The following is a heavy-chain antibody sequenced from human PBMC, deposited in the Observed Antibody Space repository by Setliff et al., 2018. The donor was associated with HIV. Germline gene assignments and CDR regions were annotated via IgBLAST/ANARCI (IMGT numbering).Heavy chain of an antibody. J-gene: IGHJ4*02. V-gene: IGHV3-30*02. CDR2: IRYDGSNK. CDR1: GFTFTSYG. D-gene: IGHD3-16*01. CDR3: AKDRGTRTFYFDY. Sequence: GGSLRLSCAASGFTFTSYGMHWVRQAPSKGLEWVAFIRYDGSNKYYGDSVKGRFTISRDNSKNALYLQMNSLRAEDTAIYYCAKDRGTRTFYFDYWGQGTLVTVSS.